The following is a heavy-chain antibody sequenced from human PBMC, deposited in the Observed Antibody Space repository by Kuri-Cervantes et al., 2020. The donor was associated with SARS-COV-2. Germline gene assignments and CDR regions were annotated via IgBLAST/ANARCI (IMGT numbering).Heavy chain of an antibody. CDR3: AREMSESTSGSWFDP. Sequence: GESLKISCQGSGYSFKNFWISWVRQMPGKGLAWMGRIDPSDSYTHYNPSFQGHVTISADKSISTAYLEWSSLRASDTAMYFCAREMSESTSGSWFDPWGQGTLVTVSS. J-gene: IGHJ5*02. V-gene: IGHV5-10-1*01. D-gene: IGHD1-1*01. CDR2: IDPSDSYT. CDR1: GYSFKNFW.